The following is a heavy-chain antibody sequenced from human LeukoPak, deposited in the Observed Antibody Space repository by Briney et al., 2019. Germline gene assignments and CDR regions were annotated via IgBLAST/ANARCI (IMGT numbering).Heavy chain of an antibody. J-gene: IGHJ4*02. V-gene: IGHV4-59*12. Sequence: SETLSLTCTVSGDSISSYYWSWIRQPPGKELEWIASIYYSGSTYYNPSLKSRVTLSVDMSKNQFSLKLSSVTAADTAVYYCARVYFWSGYYKPFDHWGQGTLVTVSS. CDR1: GDSISSYY. CDR3: ARVYFWSGYYKPFDH. CDR2: IYYSGST. D-gene: IGHD3-3*01.